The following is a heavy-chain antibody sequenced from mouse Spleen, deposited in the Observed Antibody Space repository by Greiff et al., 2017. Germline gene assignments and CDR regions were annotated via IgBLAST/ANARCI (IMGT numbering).Heavy chain of an antibody. CDR3: ARLYYGSSYPLDY. J-gene: IGHJ2*01. D-gene: IGHD1-1*01. CDR1: GYTFTSYW. V-gene: IGHV1-59*01. CDR2: IDPSDSYT. Sequence: QVQLQQPGAELVRPGTSVKLSCKASGYTFTSYWMHWVKQRPGQGLEWIGVIDPSDSYTNYNQKFKGKATLTVDTSSSTAYMQLSSLTSEDSAVYYCARLYYGSSYPLDYWGQGTTLTVSS.